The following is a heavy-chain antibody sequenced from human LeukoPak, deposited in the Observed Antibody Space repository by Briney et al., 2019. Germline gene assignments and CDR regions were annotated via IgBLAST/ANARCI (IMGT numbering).Heavy chain of an antibody. CDR2: INHSGST. D-gene: IGHD3-9*01. Sequence: SETLSLTCAVYGGSFSGYYWSWIRQPPGKGLEWIGEINHSGSTNYNPSLKSRVTISVDTSKNQFSLQLNSVTPEDTAMYYCARVYYDILTGYYNVIDCWGQGTLVTVSS. CDR1: GGSFSGYY. V-gene: IGHV4-34*01. CDR3: ARVYYDILTGYYNVIDC. J-gene: IGHJ4*02.